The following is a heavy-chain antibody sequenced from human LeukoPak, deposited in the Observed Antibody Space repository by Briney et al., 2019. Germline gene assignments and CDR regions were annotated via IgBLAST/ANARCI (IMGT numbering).Heavy chain of an antibody. CDR3: AELGITMIGGV. CDR2: ISSSGSTI. J-gene: IGHJ6*04. Sequence: GGSLRLSCGASGFTFISYSMNWVRQAPGKGLEWVSYISSSGSTIYFADSVKGRFTISRDNAKNSLYLQMNSLRAEDTAVYYCAELGITMIGGVWGKGTTVTISS. CDR1: GFTFISYS. D-gene: IGHD3-10*02. V-gene: IGHV3-48*03.